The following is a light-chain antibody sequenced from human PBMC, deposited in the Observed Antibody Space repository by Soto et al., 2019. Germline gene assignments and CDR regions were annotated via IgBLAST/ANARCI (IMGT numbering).Light chain of an antibody. J-gene: IGKJ3*01. Sequence: EIVLTQSPATLSLSPGERATLSCRASQSISSYLAWYQQKPGQAPRLLIYDASNRATGIPARFSGSGSGTDFTITISSLATEAFAVYYSHQRSTRPSTFGTRPKVDIK. CDR2: DAS. CDR3: HQRSTRPST. CDR1: QSISSY. V-gene: IGKV3-11*01.